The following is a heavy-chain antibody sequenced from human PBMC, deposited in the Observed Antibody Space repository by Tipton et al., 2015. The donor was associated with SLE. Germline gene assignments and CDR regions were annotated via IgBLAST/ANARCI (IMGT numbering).Heavy chain of an antibody. CDR2: IFSSGTT. Sequence: LRLSCTVSGASISDYYWSWIRQPAGKGLEWIGRIFSSGTTNYNPSLKSRVTMSLDTSKNQFSLKLTSVTAADTAVYYCARDRGRDFFFDYWGQGTLFTVSS. V-gene: IGHV4-4*07. CDR3: ARDRGRDFFFDY. CDR1: GASISDYY. J-gene: IGHJ4*02. D-gene: IGHD3-10*01.